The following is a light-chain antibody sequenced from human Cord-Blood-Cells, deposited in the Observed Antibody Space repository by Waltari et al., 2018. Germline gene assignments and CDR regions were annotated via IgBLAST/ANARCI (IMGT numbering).Light chain of an antibody. V-gene: IGKV1-5*03. Sequence: DIQMTQSPSTLSASVGDRVTITCRASQSISSWLAWYQQKPGKAPKLLIYKASSLESGVPSRFSGSGAGTEFTLTISSLQPDDVVTYYCQQYNSPWTFGQGTKVEIK. CDR1: QSISSW. J-gene: IGKJ1*01. CDR3: QQYNSPWT. CDR2: KAS.